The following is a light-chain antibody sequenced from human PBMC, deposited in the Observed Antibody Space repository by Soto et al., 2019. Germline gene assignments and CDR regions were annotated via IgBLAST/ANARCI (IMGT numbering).Light chain of an antibody. CDR2: DAS. CDR3: QPPYRWPPP. V-gene: IGKV3-11*01. CDR1: QSVSRY. Sequence: IVLTQSPATMSLSPGERATLSCRASQSVSRYLAWYQQKPGQAPRLLIYDASNRATGIPARFSGSGSGTDFPLTISRLEPEDFAVFYWQPPYRWPPPFRGRTKVEIK. J-gene: IGKJ4*01.